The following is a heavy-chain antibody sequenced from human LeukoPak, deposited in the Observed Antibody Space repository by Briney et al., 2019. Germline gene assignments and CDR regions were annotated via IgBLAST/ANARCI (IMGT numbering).Heavy chain of an antibody. J-gene: IGHJ5*02. CDR3: ASKGIAAAGGRFDP. Sequence: SETLSLTCAVYGGSFSGYYWSWIRQPPGKGLEWIGEINHSGSTNYNPSLKSRVTISVDTSKNRFSLKLSSVTAADTAVYYCASKGIAAAGGRFDPWGQGTLVTVSS. CDR2: INHSGST. D-gene: IGHD6-13*01. V-gene: IGHV4-34*01. CDR1: GGSFSGYY.